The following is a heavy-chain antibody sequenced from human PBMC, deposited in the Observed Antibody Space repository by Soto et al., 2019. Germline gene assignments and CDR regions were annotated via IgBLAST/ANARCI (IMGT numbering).Heavy chain of an antibody. V-gene: IGHV3-49*03. CDR1: GFTFGAYP. J-gene: IGHJ5*02. CDR3: SRGHQGWETSPFWFDP. CDR2: TRGKAYGGTT. Sequence: SLPLSCTASGFTFGAYPLSWFRQAPGXGLEWVGFTRGKAYGGTTEYAASVRGRFTISRDDSKSIAHLQMNSLTAEDTAIYFCSRGHQGWETSPFWFDPWRERHLVTVS. D-gene: IGHD1-26*01.